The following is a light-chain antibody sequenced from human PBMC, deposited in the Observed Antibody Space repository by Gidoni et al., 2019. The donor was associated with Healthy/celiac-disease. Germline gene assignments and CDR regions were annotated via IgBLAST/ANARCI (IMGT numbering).Light chain of an antibody. CDR3: QQYDNLPLT. V-gene: IGKV1-33*01. J-gene: IGKJ4*01. CDR1: QDISNY. Sequence: DIQMTQSPSSLSASLGDRVTITCQASQDISNYLNWYQQKPGKAPTIVIYDSSNLETGVPSRFRGSGSGTDFTFTISSLQPEDIATYYCQQYDNLPLTFGGGTKVEIK. CDR2: DSS.